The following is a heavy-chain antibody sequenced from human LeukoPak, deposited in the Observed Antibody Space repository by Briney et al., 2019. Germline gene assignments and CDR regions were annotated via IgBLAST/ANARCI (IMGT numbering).Heavy chain of an antibody. V-gene: IGHV4-34*01. CDR3: ARTLSGYPAVFDY. Sequence: GSLRLSCAASGFTFSSYAMSWVRQPPGKGLEWIGEINHSGSTNYNPSLKSRVTISVDTSKNQFSLKLSSVTAADTAVYYCARTLSGYPAVFDYWGQGTLVTVSS. J-gene: IGHJ4*02. CDR1: GFTFSSYA. CDR2: INHSGST. D-gene: IGHD5-12*01.